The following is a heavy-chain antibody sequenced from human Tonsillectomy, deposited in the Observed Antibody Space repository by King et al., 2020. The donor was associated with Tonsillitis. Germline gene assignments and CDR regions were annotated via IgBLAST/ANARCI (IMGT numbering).Heavy chain of an antibody. CDR1: GFTVSSNY. CDR3: ARDGRGYGDYLDY. J-gene: IGHJ4*02. Sequence: VQLVESGGGLVQPGGSLRLSCAASGFTVSSNYMSWVRQAPGKGLEWVSVIYSGGSTYYADSGKGRFTISRDNSKNTLYLQMNSLRAEDTAVYYCARDGRGYGDYLDYWGQGTLVTVSS. CDR2: IYSGGST. D-gene: IGHD4-17*01. V-gene: IGHV3-66*01.